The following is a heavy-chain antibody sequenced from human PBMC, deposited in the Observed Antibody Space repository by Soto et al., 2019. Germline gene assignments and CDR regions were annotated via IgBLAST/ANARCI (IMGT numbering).Heavy chain of an antibody. CDR3: AKDITFLGYCSSTSCYGGAFDI. Sequence: GGSLRLSCAASGFTFVDYTMHWVRQAPGKGLEWVSLISWDGGSTYYADSVKGRFTISRDNSKNSLYLQMNSLRTEDTALYYCAKDITFLGYCSSTSCYGGAFDIWGQGTMVTVSS. CDR1: GFTFVDYT. D-gene: IGHD2-2*01. J-gene: IGHJ3*02. CDR2: ISWDGGST. V-gene: IGHV3-43*01.